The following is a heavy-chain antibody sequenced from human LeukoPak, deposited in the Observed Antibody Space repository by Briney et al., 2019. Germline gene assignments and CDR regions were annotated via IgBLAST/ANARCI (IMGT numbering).Heavy chain of an antibody. CDR3: ARERQEEYYFDY. V-gene: IGHV1-2*02. CDR2: INPNSGDT. J-gene: IGHJ4*02. Sequence: ASVKVSCKASGYTFTGYCMHWVRQAPGQGLEWMGWINPNSGDTNFAQKFQGRVTMTRDTSISTAYMELSRLRSDDTAVYYCARERQEEYYFDYWGQGTLATVSS. CDR1: GYTFTGYC.